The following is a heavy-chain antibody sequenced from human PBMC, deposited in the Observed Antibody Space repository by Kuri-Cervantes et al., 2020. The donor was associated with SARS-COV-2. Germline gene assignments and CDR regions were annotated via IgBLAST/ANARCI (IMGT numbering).Heavy chain of an antibody. J-gene: IGHJ5*02. V-gene: IGHV3-21*01. CDR3: ARGVIHMWKLGGNKGWFDP. D-gene: IGHD1-1*01. CDR2: INSSSSYI. Sequence: GGSLRLSCAASGFTFSSYSMNWVRQAPGKGLEWVSSINSSSSYIYYADSVKGRFTISRDNAKNSLYLQMNSLRAEDTAVYFCARGVIHMWKLGGNKGWFDPWGQGTPVTVSS. CDR1: GFTFSSYS.